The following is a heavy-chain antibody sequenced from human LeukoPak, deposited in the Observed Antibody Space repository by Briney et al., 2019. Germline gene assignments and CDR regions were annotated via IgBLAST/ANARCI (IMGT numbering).Heavy chain of an antibody. CDR3: ATLSPESGAFDI. V-gene: IGHV3-23*01. CDR2: ISDNGGGR. CDR1: GFTFSSYA. Sequence: GGSLRLSCAASGFTFSSYAMSWVRQAPGKGLEWVSGISDNGGGRYYADSVKGRFTISRDNSKNTLYLQMNSLRAEDTAVYYCATLSPESGAFDIWGQGTMVTVSS. J-gene: IGHJ3*02. D-gene: IGHD3-16*01.